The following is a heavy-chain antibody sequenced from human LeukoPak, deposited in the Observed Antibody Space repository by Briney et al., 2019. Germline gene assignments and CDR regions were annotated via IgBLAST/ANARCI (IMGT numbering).Heavy chain of an antibody. Sequence: SETLSLTCAVYGGSFSGYYLSWIPQPPGKGLEWIGEINHSGSTNYNPSLKSLVTISIKTSKNQYSLMLSSVTAAGTAVYYCATGRGGYSYGYLGYYYYYMDVWGKGTTVTVSS. D-gene: IGHD5-18*01. CDR3: ATGRGGYSYGYLGYYYYYMDV. CDR1: GGSFSGYY. V-gene: IGHV4-34*01. J-gene: IGHJ6*03. CDR2: INHSGST.